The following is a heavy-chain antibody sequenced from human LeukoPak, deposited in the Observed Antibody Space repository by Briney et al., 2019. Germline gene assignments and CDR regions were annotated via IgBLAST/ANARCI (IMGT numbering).Heavy chain of an antibody. Sequence: SETLSLTCGVSGGSVINTNWWTWVRQPPGKGLGWIGEVHLDGRTNYNPSLESRLTMSVDVSENQVSLKLTSVTAADTAVYYCAREGGFYRPLDYSGQGTLVTVSS. D-gene: IGHD3-3*01. CDR3: AREGGFYRPLDY. CDR2: VHLDGRT. J-gene: IGHJ4*02. CDR1: GGSVINTNW. V-gene: IGHV4-4*02.